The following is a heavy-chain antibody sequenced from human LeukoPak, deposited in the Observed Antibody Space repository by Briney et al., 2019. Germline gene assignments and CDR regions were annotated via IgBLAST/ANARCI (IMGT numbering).Heavy chain of an antibody. D-gene: IGHD2-2*02. CDR3: ASSRYCSSTSCYRYFDY. CDR1: GFTFSSYA. Sequence: GGSLRLSCAASGFTFSSYAMSWVRQAPGEGLEWVSAISGSGGSTYYADSVKGRFTISRHNSKNTLYLQMNSLRAEDTAVYYCASSRYCSSTSCYRYFDYWGQGTLVTVSS. V-gene: IGHV3-23*01. CDR2: ISGSGGST. J-gene: IGHJ4*02.